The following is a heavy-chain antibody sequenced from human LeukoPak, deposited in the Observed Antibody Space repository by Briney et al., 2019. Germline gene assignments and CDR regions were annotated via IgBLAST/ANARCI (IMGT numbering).Heavy chain of an antibody. Sequence: GGSLRLSCAASGFTFSSYSMNWVRQAPGKGLEWVSSISSSSSYIYYADSVKGRFTISRDNAKNSLYLQMNSLRAEDTAVYYCARVDFVGATYPLDYWGQGTLVTVSS. J-gene: IGHJ4*02. CDR1: GFTFSSYS. CDR2: ISSSSSYI. D-gene: IGHD1-26*01. V-gene: IGHV3-21*01. CDR3: ARVDFVGATYPLDY.